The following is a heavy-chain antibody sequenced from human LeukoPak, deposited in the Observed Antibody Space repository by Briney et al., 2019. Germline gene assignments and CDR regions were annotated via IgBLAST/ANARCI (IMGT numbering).Heavy chain of an antibody. CDR2: IYPGDSDT. CDR1: GYSFTSYW. J-gene: IGHJ4*02. V-gene: IGHV5-51*01. CDR3: ARQKSRSSSWTMYYFDY. D-gene: IGHD6-13*01. Sequence: GESLKISCKGSGYSFTSYWIGWVRQMPGKGLEWVGIIYPGDSDTRYSPSFQGQVTISADKSISTAYLQWSSLKASDTAMYYCARQKSRSSSWTMYYFDYWGQGTLVTVSS.